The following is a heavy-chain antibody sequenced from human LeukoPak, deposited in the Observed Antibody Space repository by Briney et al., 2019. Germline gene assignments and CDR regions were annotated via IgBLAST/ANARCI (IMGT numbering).Heavy chain of an antibody. CDR3: ARERGSYPLEG. J-gene: IGHJ4*02. Sequence: SETLSLTCSVSGGSIFGTSYSWAWIRQPPGKGLEWIGSIYYSGSTYYNPSLKSRVTISVDTSKNQFSLKLSSVTAADTAVYYCARERGSYPLEGWGQGTLVTVSS. CDR1: GGSIFGTSYS. CDR2: IYYSGST. V-gene: IGHV4-39*07. D-gene: IGHD1-26*01.